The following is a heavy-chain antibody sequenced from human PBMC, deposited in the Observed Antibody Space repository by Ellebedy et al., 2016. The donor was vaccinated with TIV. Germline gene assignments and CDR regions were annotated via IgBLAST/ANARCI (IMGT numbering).Heavy chain of an antibody. J-gene: IGHJ4*02. CDR2: MYYSGST. CDR1: GDSISSSSYY. V-gene: IGHV4-39*07. CDR3: AKGPTVFGVVPAYFDY. D-gene: IGHD3-3*01. Sequence: MPGGSLRLSCTVSGDSISSSSYYWGWIRQPPGKGLEWIGNMYYSGSTYYNPSLKSRVTISIDTSKNQFSLGLRSVTAADTAVYYCAKGPTVFGVVPAYFDYWGQGTLVTVSS.